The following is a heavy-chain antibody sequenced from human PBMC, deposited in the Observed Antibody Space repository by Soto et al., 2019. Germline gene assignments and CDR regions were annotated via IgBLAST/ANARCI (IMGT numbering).Heavy chain of an antibody. CDR2: ILYDGSKK. Sequence: LRLSCAASGFTFSSYGMHWVRQAPGKGLEWVAVILYDGSKKYYADSVKGRFTISRDNSKNALYLQMSSLRAEDTALYYCVKDGSSGWPYFDDMDVWGRGTTVTVSS. CDR3: VKDGSSGWPYFDDMDV. D-gene: IGHD6-19*01. J-gene: IGHJ6*02. V-gene: IGHV3-30*18. CDR1: GFTFSSYG.